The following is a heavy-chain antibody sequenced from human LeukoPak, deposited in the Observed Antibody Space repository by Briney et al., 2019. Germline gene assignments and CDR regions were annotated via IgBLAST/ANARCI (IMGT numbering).Heavy chain of an antibody. D-gene: IGHD3-10*01. CDR1: GGSISSYY. Sequence: SETLTLTCSVSGGSISSYYWSWIRQPAGKGLEWIGRIYSSGSTNYNPSLKTRVTMSLDTSKNQFSLNLTTVTAADTAVYYCARTSARGAQFDYWGQGTLVTVSS. CDR3: ARTSARGAQFDY. V-gene: IGHV4-4*07. J-gene: IGHJ4*02. CDR2: IYSSGST.